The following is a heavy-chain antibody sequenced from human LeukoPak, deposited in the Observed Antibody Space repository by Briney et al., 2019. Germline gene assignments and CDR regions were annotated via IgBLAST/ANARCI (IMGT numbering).Heavy chain of an antibody. CDR3: ARESATAGDPTADY. D-gene: IGHD2-21*02. CDR1: GGSISSYY. CDR2: IYTSGST. V-gene: IGHV4-4*07. Sequence: SETLSFTGTVSGGSISSYYWSWIRQPAGKGLEWIGRIYTSGSTNYNPSLKSRVTMSVDTSKNQFSLKLSSVTAADTAVYYCARESATAGDPTADYWGQGTLVTVSS. J-gene: IGHJ4*02.